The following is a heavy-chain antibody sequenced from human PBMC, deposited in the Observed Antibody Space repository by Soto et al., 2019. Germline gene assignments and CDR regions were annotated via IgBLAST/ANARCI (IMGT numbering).Heavy chain of an antibody. CDR3: ARALVGASLVGGRYYGMDV. CDR2: IIPIFGTA. J-gene: IGHJ6*02. V-gene: IGHV1-69*01. Sequence: QVQLVQSGAEVKKPGSSVKVSCKASGGTFSSYAISWVRQAPGQGLEWMGGIIPIFGTANYAQKFQGRVTITADDSTSTADMELSSLRSEDTAVYYCARALVGASLVGGRYYGMDVWGQGTTVTVSS. CDR1: GGTFSSYA. D-gene: IGHD1-26*01.